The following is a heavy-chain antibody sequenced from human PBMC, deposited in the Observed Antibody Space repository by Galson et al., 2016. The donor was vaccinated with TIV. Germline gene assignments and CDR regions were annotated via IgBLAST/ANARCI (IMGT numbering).Heavy chain of an antibody. CDR1: GFTFSTYW. J-gene: IGHJ4*02. CDR3: ARDPRLYGDYSLGYFDY. V-gene: IGHV3-33*08. Sequence: SLRLSCAASGFTFSTYWMSWVRQAPGKGLEWVAVIWFDGSIEYYADSVKGRFTISRDNSKNTLSLQMNSLRAEDTAVYYCARDPRLYGDYSLGYFDYWGQGTLVTVSS. D-gene: IGHD4-17*01. CDR2: IWFDGSIE.